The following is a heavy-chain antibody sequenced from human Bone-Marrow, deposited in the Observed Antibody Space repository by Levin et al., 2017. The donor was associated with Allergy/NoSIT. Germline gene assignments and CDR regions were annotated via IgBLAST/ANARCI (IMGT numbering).Heavy chain of an antibody. CDR3: ARLPGYYDSTLGVGY. CDR1: GGSISSSSYY. V-gene: IGHV4-39*01. CDR2: IYYSGST. D-gene: IGHD3-3*01. J-gene: IGHJ4*02. Sequence: SETLSLTCTVSGGSISSSSYYWGWIRQPPGKGLEWIGSIYYSGSTYYNPSLKSRVTISVDTSKNQFSLKLSSVTAADTAVYYCARLPGYYDSTLGVGYWGQGTLVTVSS.